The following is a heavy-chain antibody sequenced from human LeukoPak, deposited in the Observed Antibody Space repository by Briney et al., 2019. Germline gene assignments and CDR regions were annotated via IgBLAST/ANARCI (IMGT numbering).Heavy chain of an antibody. CDR2: IWYDGSKK. D-gene: IGHD3-22*01. Sequence: GGSLRLSCAASGLTFSDCGMHWVRQAPGKGLEWVGIIWYDGSKKYYADPVKGRFTISRDNVKNTLYLQMNSLRAEDTAVYYCARAVSSGYDPFDYWGQGTLVTVSS. J-gene: IGHJ4*02. V-gene: IGHV3-33*01. CDR1: GLTFSDCG. CDR3: ARAVSSGYDPFDY.